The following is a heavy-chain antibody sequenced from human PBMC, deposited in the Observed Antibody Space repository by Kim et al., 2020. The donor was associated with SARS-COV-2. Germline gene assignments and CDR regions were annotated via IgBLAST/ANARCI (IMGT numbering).Heavy chain of an antibody. J-gene: IGHJ4*02. V-gene: IGHV3-11*01. Sequence: GGSLRLSCAASGLSFSDTYMNWGRQAPGKGLEWLSFISTRGESIFYADSFEGRFTISPDNAKNSLYLQMNYLGDEDTAVYYCARSGNGYNAFGIWGQGVLVTVSS. CDR2: ISTRGESI. CDR3: ARSGNGYNAFGI. CDR1: GLSFSDTY. D-gene: IGHD5-12*01.